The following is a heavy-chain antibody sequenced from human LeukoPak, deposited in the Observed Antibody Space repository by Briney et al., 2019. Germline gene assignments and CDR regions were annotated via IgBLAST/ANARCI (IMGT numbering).Heavy chain of an antibody. D-gene: IGHD1-7*01. CDR2: TYYRSKWYT. V-gene: IGHV6-1*01. Sequence: SQTLSLTCAVSGDSVSSNSAVWNWIRQSPSRGLEWLGRTYYRSKWYTDYAVSLKSRIIINPDTSKNQFSLRLNSVTPEDTAMYYCAREMDAHPRTLAWGQGSLVTVSS. J-gene: IGHJ5*02. CDR3: AREMDAHPRTLA. CDR1: GDSVSSNSAV.